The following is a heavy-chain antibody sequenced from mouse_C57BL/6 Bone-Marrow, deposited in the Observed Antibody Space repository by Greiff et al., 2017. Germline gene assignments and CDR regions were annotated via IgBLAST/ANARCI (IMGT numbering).Heavy chain of an antibody. CDR3: GSLMYYYGSSYESAGYFSY. D-gene: IGHD1-1*01. Sequence: QVQLQQSGAELASPGASVTLSCKASGYTFTDHIMNWVKKRPGQGLEWIGRIYPVSGETNNNQKFMGKATFSVDRSSSTLYIVLNRLTSEDPAVYYCGSLMYYYGSSYESAGYFSYWGQGTTLTVSS. CDR2: IYPVSGET. CDR1: GYTFTDHI. V-gene: IGHV1-11*01. J-gene: IGHJ2*01.